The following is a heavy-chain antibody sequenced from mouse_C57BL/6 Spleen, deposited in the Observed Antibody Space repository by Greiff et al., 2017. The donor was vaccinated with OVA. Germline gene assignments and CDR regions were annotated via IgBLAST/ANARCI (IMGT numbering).Heavy chain of an antibody. D-gene: IGHD2-5*01. Sequence: QVQLQQPGAELVMPGASVKLSCKASGYTFTSYWMHWVKQRPGQGLEWIGEIDPSDSYTNYNQKLKGKSTLTVDKSSSTSYMQLSSLTSEDSAVYYCATADYSNYGAYGGQGTLVTVSA. CDR1: GYTFTSYW. J-gene: IGHJ3*01. CDR2: IDPSDSYT. CDR3: ATADYSNYGAY. V-gene: IGHV1-69*01.